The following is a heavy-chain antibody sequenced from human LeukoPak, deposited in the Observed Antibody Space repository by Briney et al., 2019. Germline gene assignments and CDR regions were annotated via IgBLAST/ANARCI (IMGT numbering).Heavy chain of an antibody. CDR1: GYTFTGYY. D-gene: IGHD6-13*01. CDR3: ASLVAAAGTGRNFDY. CDR2: INPNSGGT. J-gene: IGHJ4*02. V-gene: IGHV1-2*02. Sequence: GASVKVSCKASGYTFTGYYTHWVRQAPGQGLEWMGWINPNSGGTNYAQKFQGRVTMTRDTSISTAYMELSRLRSDDTAVYYCASLVAAAGTGRNFDYWGQGTLVTVSS.